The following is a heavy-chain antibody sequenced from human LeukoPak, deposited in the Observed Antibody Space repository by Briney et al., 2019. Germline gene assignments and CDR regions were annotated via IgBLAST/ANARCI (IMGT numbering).Heavy chain of an antibody. V-gene: IGHV4-59*01. D-gene: IGHD4-23*01. Sequence: SETLSLTCTVSGGSISSYYWSWIRQPPGKGLEWIGYIYYSGSTNYNPSLKSRVTISVDTSKNQFSLKLSSVTAADTAVYYCARLERGNAEFDIWGQGTMVTVSS. CDR3: ARLERGNAEFDI. J-gene: IGHJ3*02. CDR1: GGSISSYY. CDR2: IYYSGST.